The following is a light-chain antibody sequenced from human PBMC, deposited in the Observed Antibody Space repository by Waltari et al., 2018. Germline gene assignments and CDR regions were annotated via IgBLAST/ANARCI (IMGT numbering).Light chain of an antibody. J-gene: IGKJ4*02. V-gene: IGKV3-11*01. CDR1: QSVRKY. CDR3: QQRNDWPLT. Sequence: EIVLPQSPATLSLSLGERATLSCRASQSVRKYLAWYQQKPGQAPRLLIYDTSNRETGIPARFTGSGSGTDFTLTISNVEPEDFAVYYCQQRNDWPLTFGGGTKVEIK. CDR2: DTS.